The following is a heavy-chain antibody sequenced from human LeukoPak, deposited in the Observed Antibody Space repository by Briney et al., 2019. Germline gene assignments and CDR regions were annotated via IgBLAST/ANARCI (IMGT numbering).Heavy chain of an antibody. D-gene: IGHD1-26*01. CDR3: ARDAWELHPDYYYYYYMDV. V-gene: IGHV4-59*01. CDR1: GGSISSYY. Sequence: SETLSLTCTVSGGSISSYYWSWIRQPPGKGLEWIGYIYYSGSTNYNPSLKSRVTISVDTSKNQFSLKLSSVTAADTAVYYCARDAWELHPDYYYYYYMDVWGKGTTVTVSS. J-gene: IGHJ6*03. CDR2: IYYSGST.